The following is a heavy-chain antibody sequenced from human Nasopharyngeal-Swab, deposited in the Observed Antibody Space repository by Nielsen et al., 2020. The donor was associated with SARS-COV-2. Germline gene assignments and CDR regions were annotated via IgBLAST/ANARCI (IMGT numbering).Heavy chain of an antibody. CDR3: ATNGYVILAVFSPPPSYGMDV. J-gene: IGHJ6*02. D-gene: IGHD3-9*01. Sequence: SVKVSCKASGGTFSSYAIGWVRRAPGQGLEGMGGIIPIFGTANYAQKFQGRVTITADETTRKAYMELSSLRSEDTAVYYCATNGYVILAVFSPPPSYGMDVWGQGTTVTVSS. CDR2: IIPIFGTA. V-gene: IGHV1-69*13. CDR1: GGTFSSYA.